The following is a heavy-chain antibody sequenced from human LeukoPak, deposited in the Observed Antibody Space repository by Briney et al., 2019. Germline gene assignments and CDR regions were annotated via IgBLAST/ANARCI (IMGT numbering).Heavy chain of an antibody. V-gene: IGHV4-59*01. Sequence: TSETLSLTCTVSGGSISSYYWSWIRQPPGKGLEWIGYIYYSGSTNYNPSLKSRVTKSVDTSKNQFSLKLSSVTAADTAVYYCARGDYVWGSYRYNRNWFDPWGQGTLVTVSS. J-gene: IGHJ5*02. CDR3: ARGDYVWGSYRYNRNWFDP. CDR1: GGSISSYY. D-gene: IGHD3-16*02. CDR2: IYYSGST.